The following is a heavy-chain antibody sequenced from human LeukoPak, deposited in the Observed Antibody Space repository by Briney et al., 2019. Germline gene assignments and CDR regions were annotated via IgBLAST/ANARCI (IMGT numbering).Heavy chain of an antibody. CDR1: GFTFSNAW. J-gene: IGHJ4*02. Sequence: PGGSLRLSCAASGFTFSNAWMSWVRQAPGKGLEWVGRIKSKTDGGTTDYAAPVKGRITISRDDSKNTLYLQMNSLKTEDTAVYYCTTDRDYYGSGSWGYFDYWGQGTLVTVSS. CDR3: TTDRDYYGSGSWGYFDY. D-gene: IGHD3-10*01. V-gene: IGHV3-15*01. CDR2: IKSKTDGGTT.